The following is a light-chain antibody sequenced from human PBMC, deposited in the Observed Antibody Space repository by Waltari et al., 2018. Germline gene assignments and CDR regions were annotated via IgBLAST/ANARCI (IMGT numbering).Light chain of an antibody. CDR2: VPD. V-gene: IGLV3-19*01. J-gene: IGLJ2*01. Sequence: SSYLTQYSSLSVPLGQTVSITCPGHCLSSSSATWYQQRPGQAPILVLYVPDNRPSGIPDRFSGSTSGNTASLTITGAQAEDEADYYCQSRETFSTRLFGGGTRLTV. CDR1: CLSSSS. CDR3: QSRETFSTRL.